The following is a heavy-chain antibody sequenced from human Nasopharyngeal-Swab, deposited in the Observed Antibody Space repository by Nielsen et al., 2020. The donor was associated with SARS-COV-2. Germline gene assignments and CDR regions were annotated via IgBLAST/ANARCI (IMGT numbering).Heavy chain of an antibody. V-gene: IGHV4-61*10. J-gene: IGHJ5*01. CDR2: IFGRGNRP. Sequence: SETLSLTCSVSGVSITSGDVFWSWVRQPAGKALQYIGRIFGRGNRPDFNPSLKSRGTISIDTSKNQFSLNLTSVTAADTAVYYCARGLYDGSGLLDSWGHGTLVTVSS. D-gene: IGHD3-22*01. CDR1: GVSITSGDVF. CDR3: ARGLYDGSGLLDS.